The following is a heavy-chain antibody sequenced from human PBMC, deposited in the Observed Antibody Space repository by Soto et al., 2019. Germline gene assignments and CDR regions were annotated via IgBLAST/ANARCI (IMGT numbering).Heavy chain of an antibody. CDR2: IYASGTT. CDR3: ARDTFGSTRSGFDS. Sequence: SETLSLTCTVSGGSLTSYYWSWIRQPAGKGPEWIGRIYASGTTDYSPSLKSRVTMSVDTSKNQFSLNLNSVTGADTAVYYCARDTFGSTRSGFDSWGQGTLVTVSS. CDR1: GGSLTSYY. J-gene: IGHJ4*01. V-gene: IGHV4-4*07. D-gene: IGHD6-13*01.